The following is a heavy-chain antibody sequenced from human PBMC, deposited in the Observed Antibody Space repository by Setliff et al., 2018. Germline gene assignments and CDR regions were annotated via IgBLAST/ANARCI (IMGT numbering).Heavy chain of an antibody. CDR3: ARAGVLWFGEFTYFDY. CDR2: VNDSGSA. Sequence: SETLSLTCDVFGGSFRGYFGAWNRQSPGKGLEWIGDVNDSGSANYKPSLNSRLTISRATSKNQFSLTLTSVSAADTAVYYCARAGVLWFGEFTYFDYWGRGTLVTVSS. D-gene: IGHD3-10*01. CDR1: GGSFRGYF. V-gene: IGHV4-34*01. J-gene: IGHJ4*02.